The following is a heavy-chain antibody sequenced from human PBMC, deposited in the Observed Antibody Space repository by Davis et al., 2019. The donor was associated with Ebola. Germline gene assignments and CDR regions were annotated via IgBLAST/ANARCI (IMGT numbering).Heavy chain of an antibody. V-gene: IGHV3-74*03. CDR1: GFTFSNYW. J-gene: IGHJ3*01. CDR3: VKDTSNVWFDV. CDR2: VSPDGTTT. Sequence: PGGSLRLSCAASGFTFSNYWMHWVRQAPGKGLVWLSRVSPDGTTTEYADSVKGRFTISRDNSKNTLHLQMNSLRVEDTAIYYCVKDTSNVWFDVWGPGTMVTVSS. D-gene: IGHD2-2*01.